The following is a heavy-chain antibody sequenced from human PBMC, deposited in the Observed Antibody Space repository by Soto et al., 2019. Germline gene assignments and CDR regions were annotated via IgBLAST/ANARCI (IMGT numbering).Heavy chain of an antibody. D-gene: IGHD4-17*01. CDR2: IYYSGST. J-gene: IGHJ6*02. CDR1: GGSVNNANYF. CDR3: ARDADYGGSRGGMDV. V-gene: IGHV4-31*03. Sequence: QVRLEESGPGLVKPSETLSLICSVSGGSVNNANYFWNWIRHHPENGLEWIGYIYYSGSTRYNPSFKTRAPLSIDTSKNQFSLRLNSVTVAGTGVYFCARDADYGGSRGGMDVWGRGTTVTVSS.